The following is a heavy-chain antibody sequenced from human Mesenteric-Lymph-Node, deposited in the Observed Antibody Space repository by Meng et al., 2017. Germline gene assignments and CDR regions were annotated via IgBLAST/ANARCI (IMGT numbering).Heavy chain of an antibody. CDR2: IYYTGST. CDR1: GGSIGSCGYY. D-gene: IGHD5-24*01. Sequence: QVHLQEAGPGTGNTSQTPSLTCTVSGGSIGSCGYYWSWIRQHPGKGLEWIGYIYYTGSTFYNPSLKSRVTISVDTSKNQFSLKLISATAADTAVYYCAREAGRDGYATPKFDYWGQGTLVTVSS. J-gene: IGHJ4*02. V-gene: IGHV4-31*03. CDR3: AREAGRDGYATPKFDY.